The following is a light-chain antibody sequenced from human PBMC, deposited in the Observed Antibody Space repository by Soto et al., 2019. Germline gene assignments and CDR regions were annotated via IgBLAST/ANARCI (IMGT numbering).Light chain of an antibody. CDR2: GAS. J-gene: IGKJ2*01. Sequence: EIVLTQSPATLSLSPGERATLSCRASQSVSSYLAWYQQKPGQPPRLLIYGASNRATGIPARFSGSGSGTDFPLTISSLEPEDCAVYYCHHRSNWPFTFGQGTKLEIK. V-gene: IGKV3-11*01. CDR3: HHRSNWPFT. CDR1: QSVSSY.